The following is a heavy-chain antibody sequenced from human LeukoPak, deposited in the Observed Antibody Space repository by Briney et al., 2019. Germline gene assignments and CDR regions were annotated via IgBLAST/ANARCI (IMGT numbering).Heavy chain of an antibody. J-gene: IGHJ4*02. CDR3: AGVVVAAYHREYYFDY. CDR2: IYYSGST. Sequence: PSETLSLTCTVPGGSISSYYWSWIRQPPGKGLEWIGYIYYSGSTNYNPSHKSRVTISVDTSKNQFSLKLSSVTAADTAVYYCAGVVVAAYHREYYFDYWGQGTLVTVSS. D-gene: IGHD2-15*01. V-gene: IGHV4-59*01. CDR1: GGSISSYY.